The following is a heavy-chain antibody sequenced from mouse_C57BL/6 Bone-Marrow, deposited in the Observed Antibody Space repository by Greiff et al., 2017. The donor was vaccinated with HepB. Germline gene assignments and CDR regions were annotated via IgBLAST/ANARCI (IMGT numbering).Heavy chain of an antibody. Sequence: EVKVVESGGGLVKPGGSLKLSCAASGFTFSSYAMSWVRQTPEKRLEWVATISDGGSYTYYPDNVKGRFTISRDNAKNNLYLQMSHLKSEDTAMYYCAREGGAITTVVAHWYFDVWGTGTTVTVSS. D-gene: IGHD1-1*01. CDR3: AREGGAITTVVAHWYFDV. CDR2: ISDGGSYT. J-gene: IGHJ1*03. V-gene: IGHV5-4*01. CDR1: GFTFSSYA.